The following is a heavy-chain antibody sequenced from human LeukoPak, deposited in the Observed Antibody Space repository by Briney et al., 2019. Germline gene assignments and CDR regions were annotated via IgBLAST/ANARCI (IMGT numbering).Heavy chain of an antibody. D-gene: IGHD5-18*01. Sequence: GASVKVSCKASGGTFSSYAISWVRQAPGQGLEWMGRIIPILGIANYAQKFQGRVTITADKSTSTAYVELSSLRSEDTAVYYCARGDTAMVTGDYWGQGTLVTVSS. CDR2: IIPILGIA. CDR1: GGTFSSYA. V-gene: IGHV1-69*04. CDR3: ARGDTAMVTGDY. J-gene: IGHJ4*02.